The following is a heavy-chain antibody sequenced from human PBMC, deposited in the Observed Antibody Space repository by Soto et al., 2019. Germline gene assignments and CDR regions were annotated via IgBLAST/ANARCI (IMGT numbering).Heavy chain of an antibody. D-gene: IGHD5-18*01. J-gene: IGHJ4*02. V-gene: IGHV3-23*01. Sequence: GGSLRLSCAASGFTFSNYAMSWLRQPPGKGLEWVSAISGSGDRTYYADSVKGRLTISRDNCKNRLYLQMNSLRAEDSAVYYCVKERSGHSYADSWGQGTLVTVSS. CDR3: VKERSGHSYADS. CDR2: ISGSGDRT. CDR1: GFTFSNYA.